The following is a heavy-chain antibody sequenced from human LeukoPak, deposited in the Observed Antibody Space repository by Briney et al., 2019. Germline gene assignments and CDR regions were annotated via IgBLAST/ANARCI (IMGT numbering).Heavy chain of an antibody. V-gene: IGHV1-2*02. D-gene: IGHD2-2*01. CDR3: ARGGSDIVVVPAANQLDY. CDR2: INPNSGGT. CDR1: GYTFTGYY. Sequence: ASVKVSCKASGYTFTGYYMHWVRQAPGQGLEWMGWINPNSGGTNYAQKFQGRVTITTDESTSTAYMELSSLRSEDTAVYYCARGGSDIVVVPAANQLDYWGQGTLVTVSS. J-gene: IGHJ4*02.